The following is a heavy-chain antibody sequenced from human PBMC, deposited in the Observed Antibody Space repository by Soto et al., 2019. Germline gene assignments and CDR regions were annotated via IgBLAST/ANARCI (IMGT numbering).Heavy chain of an antibody. V-gene: IGHV5-51*01. J-gene: IGHJ5*02. D-gene: IGHD5-18*01. CDR1: GYKFTSYW. CDR3: AISLGIQLWPTWFDP. CDR2: IYPGDSDT. Sequence: PGESRKISCKGSGYKFTSYWIGWVRQMPGKGLECMGIIYPGDSDTRYSPSFQGQVTISADKSISTAYLQLSSLKASDTAMYYCAISLGIQLWPTWFDPWGQGTLVTVSS.